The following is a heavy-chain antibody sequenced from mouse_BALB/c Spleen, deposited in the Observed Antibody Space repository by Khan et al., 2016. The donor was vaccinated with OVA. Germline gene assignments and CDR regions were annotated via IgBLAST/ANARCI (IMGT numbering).Heavy chain of an antibody. Sequence: EVQLVESGPGLLKPSQSLSLTCTATGYSFTSYYAWNWIRQFPRNKLEWMSFIGYSGNTTYNPSLKSRISFTLDTSKNQFFLQFNSVTTEDTATYYCARVYGGDFDYWGQGTTVTVSS. CDR1: GYSFTSYYA. D-gene: IGHD1-1*01. CDR3: ARVYGGDFDY. J-gene: IGHJ2*01. V-gene: IGHV3-2*02. CDR2: IGYSGNT.